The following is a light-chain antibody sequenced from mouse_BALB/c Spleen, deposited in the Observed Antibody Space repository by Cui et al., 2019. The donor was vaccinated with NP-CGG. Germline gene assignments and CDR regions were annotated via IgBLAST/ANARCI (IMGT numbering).Light chain of an antibody. Sequence: QAVVTQESALHTSPGETVTLTCRSSTGAVTITNYVNWAQEKPDHLFTGLIGGTNNRAPGVPARFSGSLIGDKAALTITGAQTEDEAIYFCALWYSNHWVFGGGTKLTVL. CDR2: GTN. J-gene: IGLJ1*01. CDR3: ALWYSNHWV. CDR1: TGAVTITNY. V-gene: IGLV1*01.